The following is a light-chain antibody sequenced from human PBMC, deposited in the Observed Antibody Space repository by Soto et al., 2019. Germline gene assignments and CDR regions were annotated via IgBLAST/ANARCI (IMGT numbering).Light chain of an antibody. CDR1: SSNIGTKYD. CDR3: QSYDISLSAVV. V-gene: IGLV1-40*01. Sequence: QSVLTQPPSVSGAPGQRVTISCTGSSSNIGTKYDVHWYQQLPGTAPKLLISGNNNRPSGVPDRFSGSKSGTSASLAITGLQAEDEADYYCQSYDISLSAVVFGGGTKVTVL. CDR2: GNN. J-gene: IGLJ2*01.